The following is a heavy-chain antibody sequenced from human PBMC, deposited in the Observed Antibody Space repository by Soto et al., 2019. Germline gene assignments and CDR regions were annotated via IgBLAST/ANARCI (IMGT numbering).Heavy chain of an antibody. V-gene: IGHV4-30-4*01. CDR1: GDSLTSGGYY. D-gene: IGHD2-21*01. Sequence: QVQLQESGPGLVKPSQTLSLTCSFSGDSLTSGGYYWRWIRQPPGKGLEWIGYIYYSGNTYYNSSLESRVTISIDTSKSQFSLRLSSVTAADTAVYYCARVVSWVDPWGQGTLVTVSS. J-gene: IGHJ5*02. CDR3: ARVVSWVDP. CDR2: IYYSGNT.